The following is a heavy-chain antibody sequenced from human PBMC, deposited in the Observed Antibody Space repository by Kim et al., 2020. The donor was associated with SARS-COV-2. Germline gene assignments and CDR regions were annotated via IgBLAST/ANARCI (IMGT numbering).Heavy chain of an antibody. J-gene: IGHJ3*02. CDR3: ARPTYYYDSSGYYLDAFDI. Sequence: KGRFTISRDNSKNPLYLQMNSLRAEDTAVYYCARPTYYYDSSGYYLDAFDIWGQGTMVTVSS. D-gene: IGHD3-22*01. V-gene: IGHV3-30*07.